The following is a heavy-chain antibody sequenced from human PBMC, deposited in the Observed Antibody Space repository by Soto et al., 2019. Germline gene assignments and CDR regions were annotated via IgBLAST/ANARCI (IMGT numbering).Heavy chain of an antibody. CDR3: ALKHSSSWAYYYYYMDV. V-gene: IGHV3-74*01. CDR1: GFTFRSYW. J-gene: IGHJ6*03. CDR2: ISTDGSST. D-gene: IGHD6-13*01. Sequence: EVQLVESGGGLVQPGGSLRLSCAASGFTFRSYWMHWVRQGPGKGLAWVARISTDGSSTSFADSVKGRFSSSRDNAKNTLYQQMNSLRAEDTAMYYCALKHSSSWAYYYYYMDVWGKGTTVTVSS.